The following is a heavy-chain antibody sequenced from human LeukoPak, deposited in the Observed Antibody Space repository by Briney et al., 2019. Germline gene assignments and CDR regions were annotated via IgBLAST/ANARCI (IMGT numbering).Heavy chain of an antibody. V-gene: IGHV3-7*01. CDR1: GFTFTGFF. J-gene: IGHJ5*02. CDR3: ARSRWPEDL. CDR2: INRDGTET. Sequence: GGSLRLSCAASGFTFTGFFMSWLRQAPGKGLEWVANINRDGTETYYVGSVKGRFTISIDNAKNSVFLQMNSLRTEDTAIYYCARSRWPEDLWGRGTLVTVSS. D-gene: IGHD4-23*01.